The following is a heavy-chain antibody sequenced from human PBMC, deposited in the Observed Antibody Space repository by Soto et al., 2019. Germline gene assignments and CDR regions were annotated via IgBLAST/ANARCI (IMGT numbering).Heavy chain of an antibody. V-gene: IGHV1-69*01. CDR1: GGTFSSYA. D-gene: IGHD2-2*01. J-gene: IGHJ6*02. Sequence: QVQLVQSGAEVKKPGSSVKVSCKASGGTFSSYAISWVRQAPGQGLAWMGGSIPISGTANYAQKFQGRVTIASDESTSTAYRELSSLRSEDTAVYYCARSQGSSTSLEIYYYYYYGMDVWGQGTTVTVSS. CDR3: ARSQGSSTSLEIYYYYYYGMDV. CDR2: SIPISGTA.